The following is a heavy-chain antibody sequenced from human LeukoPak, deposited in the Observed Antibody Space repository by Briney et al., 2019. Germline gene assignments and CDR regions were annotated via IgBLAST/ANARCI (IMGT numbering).Heavy chain of an antibody. Sequence: SETLSLTCAVYGGSFSGYYWSWIRQPPGKGLEWIGEINHSGSTNYNPSLKSRVTISVDTSKNQFSLKLSSVTAADMAVYYCARGLAAAGKRRFDPWGQGTLVTVSS. J-gene: IGHJ5*02. CDR1: GGSFSGYY. D-gene: IGHD6-13*01. CDR2: INHSGST. CDR3: ARGLAAAGKRRFDP. V-gene: IGHV4-34*01.